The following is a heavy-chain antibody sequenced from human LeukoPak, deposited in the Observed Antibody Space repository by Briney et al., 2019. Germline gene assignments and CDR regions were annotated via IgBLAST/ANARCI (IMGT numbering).Heavy chain of an antibody. Sequence: SETLSLTCTVSGGSIISYYWSWIRQPPGKGLEWIGYIYNSATTNYNPSLKSRVTISEDTSKNQFSLKLRSVTAADTALYYCARQRRFDFWSGTFDPWGLGILVTVSS. CDR3: ARQRRFDFWSGTFDP. CDR1: GGSIISYY. J-gene: IGHJ5*02. V-gene: IGHV4-59*08. CDR2: IYNSATT. D-gene: IGHD3-3*01.